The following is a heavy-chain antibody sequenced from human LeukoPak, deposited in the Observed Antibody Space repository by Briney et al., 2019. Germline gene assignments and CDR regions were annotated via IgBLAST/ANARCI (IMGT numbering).Heavy chain of an antibody. Sequence: GGSLRLSCAASGFTFSSYSMNWVRQAPGKGLEWVSSISSSSSYIYYADSVKGRFTISRDNAKNSLYLQMNSLRAEDTAVYYCARQRGAPLPCDSSGYWDYWGQGTLVTVSS. CDR1: GFTFSSYS. V-gene: IGHV3-21*01. CDR2: ISSSSSYI. CDR3: ARQRGAPLPCDSSGYWDY. J-gene: IGHJ4*02. D-gene: IGHD3-22*01.